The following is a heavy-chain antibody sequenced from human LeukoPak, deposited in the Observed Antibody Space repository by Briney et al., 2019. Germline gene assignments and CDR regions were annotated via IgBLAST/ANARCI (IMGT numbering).Heavy chain of an antibody. CDR3: AKDWGGGWSFDY. D-gene: IGHD6-19*01. J-gene: IGHJ4*02. Sequence: GVSLRLSCAASGYTFHDYAMHWVRHAPGKGLEWVALVRGGGVTTYADSVRGPFTISRDNAKNSLYLQMNSLRTEDTALYYCAKDWGGGWSFDYWGRGTLVTVSS. CDR1: GYTFHDYA. CDR2: VRGGGVTT. V-gene: IGHV3-43*02.